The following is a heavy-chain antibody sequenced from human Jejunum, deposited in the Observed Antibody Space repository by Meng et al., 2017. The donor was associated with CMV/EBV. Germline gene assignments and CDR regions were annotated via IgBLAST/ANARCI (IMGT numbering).Heavy chain of an antibody. Sequence: VSIGSSSYYWGWIRQPPGKGLEWIGSMHYSGHSLYKSSLKSRVTLAVDTSKNQFFLNLTSVTAADTAIYYCARDIVEGWSRWSDPWGQGTLVTVSS. V-gene: IGHV4-39*07. CDR3: ARDIVEGWSRWSDP. CDR1: VSIGSSSYY. CDR2: MHYSGHS. D-gene: IGHD2-15*01. J-gene: IGHJ5*02.